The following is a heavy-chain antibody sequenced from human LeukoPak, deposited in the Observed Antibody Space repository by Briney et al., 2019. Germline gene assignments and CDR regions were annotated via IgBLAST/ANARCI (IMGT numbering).Heavy chain of an antibody. V-gene: IGHV3-30*04. D-gene: IGHD3/OR15-3a*01. CDR1: GFTFATYA. J-gene: IGHJ2*01. Sequence: ARSLRLACPAAGFTFATYAMHWVRQAPGKVLEWVAVISYDGSSKYYADSVKGRFTISRDNSKNTLYLQMNSLRAEDTALYHCARGVLDNWYFDLWGRGTLVTVSS. CDR3: ARGVLDNWYFDL. CDR2: ISYDGSSK.